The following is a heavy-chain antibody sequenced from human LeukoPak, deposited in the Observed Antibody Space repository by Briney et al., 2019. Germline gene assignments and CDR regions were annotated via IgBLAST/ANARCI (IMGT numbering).Heavy chain of an antibody. D-gene: IGHD3-9*01. CDR3: ARGGILRYFDWLLYY. CDR2: INPNSGGT. CDR1: GYTFTGYY. Sequence: ASVKVSYKASGYTFTGYYMHWVRQAPGQGLEWMGWINPNSGGTNYAQKFQGRVTMTRDTSISTAYMELSRLRSDDTAVYYWARGGILRYFDWLLYYWGQGTLVTVSS. J-gene: IGHJ4*02. V-gene: IGHV1-2*02.